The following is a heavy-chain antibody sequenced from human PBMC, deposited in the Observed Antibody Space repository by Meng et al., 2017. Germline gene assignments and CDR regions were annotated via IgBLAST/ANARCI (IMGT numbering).Heavy chain of an antibody. Sequence: VQAGSKVQKPWAPVKVSCKASGYPFPDYWLHWVRPAPGRGLEWMGRINPKSGDTHYAQRFQGRVTMTGDTSISTAYMELSGLRSDDTAMYYCAGDEDISAAGKLFGDYWGQGTLVTVSS. J-gene: IGHJ4*02. CDR2: INPKSGDT. D-gene: IGHD6-13*01. CDR1: GYPFPDYW. V-gene: IGHV1-2*06. CDR3: AGDEDISAAGKLFGDY.